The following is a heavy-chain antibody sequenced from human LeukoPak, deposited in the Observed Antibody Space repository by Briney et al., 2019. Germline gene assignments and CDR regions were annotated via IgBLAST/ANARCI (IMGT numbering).Heavy chain of an antibody. CDR3: ARLQGWWELLPKPRLEAPNDDY. D-gene: IGHD1-26*01. CDR1: GYTFTSYY. J-gene: IGHJ4*02. Sequence: ASVKVSCKASGYTFTSYYMHWVRQAPGQGLEWMGWINPNSGGTNYAQKFQGRVTMTRDTSISTAYMELSRLRSDDTAVYYCARLQGWWELLPKPRLEAPNDDYWGQGTLVTVSS. V-gene: IGHV1-2*02. CDR2: INPNSGGT.